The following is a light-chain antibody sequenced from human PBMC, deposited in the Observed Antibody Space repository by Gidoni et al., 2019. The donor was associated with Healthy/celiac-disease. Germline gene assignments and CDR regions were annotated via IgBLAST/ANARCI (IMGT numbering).Light chain of an antibody. CDR1: QSVSSY. Sequence: EIVLTQSPATLSLSPGERATLSCRASQSVSSYLAWYQQKPGQAPSLLIYDASNRATGIPARFSGSGSGTDFPLTISSLEPEDFAVYYCQQRSNWPLTSGGGTKVEIK. CDR3: QQRSNWPLT. V-gene: IGKV3-11*01. J-gene: IGKJ4*01. CDR2: DAS.